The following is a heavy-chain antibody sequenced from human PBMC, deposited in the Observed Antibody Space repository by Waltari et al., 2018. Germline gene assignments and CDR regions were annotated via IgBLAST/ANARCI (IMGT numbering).Heavy chain of an antibody. CDR1: GYSISSGYY. CDR2: IYHSGRT. J-gene: IGHJ6*02. V-gene: IGHV4-38-2*01. Sequence: QVQLQESGPGLVKPSETLSLTCAVSGYSISSGYYCGWIRQPPGKGLEWIGTIYHSGRTFYNPSLKSRVTLSVDTSKNQFSLKLSSVTAADTAVYYCARGGGGSSSLYYYYYGMDVWGQGTTVTVSS. CDR3: ARGGGGSSSLYYYYYGMDV. D-gene: IGHD6-6*01.